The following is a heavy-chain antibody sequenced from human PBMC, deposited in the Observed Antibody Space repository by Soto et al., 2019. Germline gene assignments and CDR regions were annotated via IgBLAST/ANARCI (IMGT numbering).Heavy chain of an antibody. CDR3: ASRSGSYYTAFDY. V-gene: IGHV3-23*01. CDR2: ISTGGGRS. D-gene: IGHD3-10*01. Sequence: GSLRLSCAASGFTLSNYASSWVRQAPGKGLEWVSDISTGGGRSDYADSVKGRFTISRDNSKNTLFLQMNSLRAEDTALYYCASRSGSYYTAFDYWGQGILVTVSS. CDR1: GFTLSNYA. J-gene: IGHJ4*02.